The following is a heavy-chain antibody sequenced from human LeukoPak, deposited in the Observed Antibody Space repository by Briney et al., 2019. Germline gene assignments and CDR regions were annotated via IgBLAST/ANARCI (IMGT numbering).Heavy chain of an antibody. J-gene: IGHJ4*02. V-gene: IGHV3-30-3*01. CDR1: GFTFSSYA. CDR3: AKVKVVGYSTFDY. D-gene: IGHD3-22*01. Sequence: PGGSLRLSCAASGFTFSSYAMHWVRQARGKGLEWVAVISYDGSNKYYADSVKGRFTISRDNSRDTLYLQINSLTAEDTAVYYCAKVKVVGYSTFDYWGRGPLVAVSP. CDR2: ISYDGSNK.